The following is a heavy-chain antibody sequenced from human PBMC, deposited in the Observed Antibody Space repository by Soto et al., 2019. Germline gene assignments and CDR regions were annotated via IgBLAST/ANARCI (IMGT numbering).Heavy chain of an antibody. Sequence: PGGSLRLSCAASGFTFSSYSMNWVRQAPGKGLEWVSSISSSSSYIYYADSVKGRFTISRDNAKNSLYLQMNSLRAEDTAVYYCGRDQESMYYDFWSRSAGDYYLGMDGWGQGTTVTVSS. V-gene: IGHV3-21*01. CDR3: GRDQESMYYDFWSRSAGDYYLGMDG. D-gene: IGHD3-3*01. J-gene: IGHJ6*02. CDR1: GFTFSSYS. CDR2: ISSSSSYI.